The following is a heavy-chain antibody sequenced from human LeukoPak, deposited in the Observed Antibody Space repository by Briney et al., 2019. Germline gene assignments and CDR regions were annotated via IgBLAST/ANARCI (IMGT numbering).Heavy chain of an antibody. J-gene: IGHJ3*02. CDR3: ACYYEGNLAFDI. CDR1: GFSFSNCS. Sequence: GGSLRLSCAASGFSFSNCSMNWVRQAPAKGLEWVSSISSSSTYIYYADSLEGRFTISRDNVRNSLYLQMNSLRAEDTAVYYCACYYEGNLAFDIWGQGTMVTVSS. CDR2: ISSSSTYI. V-gene: IGHV3-21*01. D-gene: IGHD4-23*01.